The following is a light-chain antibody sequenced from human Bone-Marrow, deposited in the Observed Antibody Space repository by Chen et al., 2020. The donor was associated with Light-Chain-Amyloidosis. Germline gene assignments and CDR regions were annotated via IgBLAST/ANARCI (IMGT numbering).Light chain of an antibody. CDR1: QGISSY. Sequence: IQLTQSPSSLSASVGDRVTITCRAGQGISSYVAWYQQKPGKAPKVLIYAASTLQSGVPSRFSGSGSGTDFTLTISSLQPEDFATYYCQQLNSYPWTFGQGTKVEIK. J-gene: IGKJ1*01. CDR2: AAS. V-gene: IGKV1-9*01. CDR3: QQLNSYPWT.